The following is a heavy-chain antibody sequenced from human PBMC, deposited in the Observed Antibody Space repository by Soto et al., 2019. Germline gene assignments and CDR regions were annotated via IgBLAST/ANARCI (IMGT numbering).Heavy chain of an antibody. CDR3: THRRCGGGSCYNVFDI. V-gene: IGHV2-5*01. D-gene: IGHD2-15*01. CDR2: VYWNDDK. J-gene: IGHJ3*02. Sequence: TLTLTCTFSGFSLSTSGEGVGWIRQPPGKALEWLALVYWNDDKRYSPSLRSGLTITKDTSKNQVVLTMTSLDPVDTATYYCTHRRCGGGSCYNVFDIWGQGAMVTVSS. CDR1: GFSLSTSGEG.